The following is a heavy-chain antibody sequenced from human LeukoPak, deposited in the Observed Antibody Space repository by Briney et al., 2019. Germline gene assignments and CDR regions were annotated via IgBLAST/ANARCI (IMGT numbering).Heavy chain of an antibody. CDR1: GCTFTTYA. V-gene: IGHV1-18*04. J-gene: IGHJ6*02. D-gene: IGHD3-10*01. CDR3: ARGYFDDPGYGMDV. Sequence: ASVKVSCKASGCTFTTYAISWVRQAPGQGLEWMGGISAYNGNTNYAQKFQGRVTMTTDTSTSTASMELRSLSSDDTAVYFCARGYFDDPGYGMDVWGQGTTVTVSS. CDR2: ISAYNGNT.